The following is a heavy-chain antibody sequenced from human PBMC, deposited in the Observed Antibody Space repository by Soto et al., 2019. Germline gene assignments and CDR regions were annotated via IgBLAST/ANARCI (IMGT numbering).Heavy chain of an antibody. Sequence: GSHILSCAAAGVTFSGYWMSWVRPAPGKGLEWVANIKQDGSEKYYVDSVKGRFTISRDNAKNSLYLQMNSLRAEDTAVYYCARSGSHSYFQHWGLGTLVNVSS. CDR2: IKQDGSEK. J-gene: IGHJ1*01. CDR3: ARSGSHSYFQH. CDR1: GVTFSGYW. D-gene: IGHD3-10*01. V-gene: IGHV3-7*03.